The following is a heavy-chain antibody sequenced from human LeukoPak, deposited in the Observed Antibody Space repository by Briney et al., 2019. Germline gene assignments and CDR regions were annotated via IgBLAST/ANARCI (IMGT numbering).Heavy chain of an antibody. CDR2: IGTAGDT. CDR1: GFTFSSYD. Sequence: GGSLRLSCAASGFTFSSYDMHWVRQTTGKGLEWFSAIGTAGDTYYPGSVKGRFTISRDDVRNSLYLQMNSLRAGDTAVYYCARGGLTGTYDYWGQGILVTVSS. CDR3: ARGGLTGTYDY. D-gene: IGHD1-7*01. J-gene: IGHJ4*02. V-gene: IGHV3-13*04.